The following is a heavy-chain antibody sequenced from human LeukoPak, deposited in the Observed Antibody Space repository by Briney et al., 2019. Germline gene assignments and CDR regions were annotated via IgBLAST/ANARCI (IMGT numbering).Heavy chain of an antibody. CDR3: ARQKILDDNYDSSGYYVDQ. D-gene: IGHD3-22*01. V-gene: IGHV4-39*01. CDR1: NGSIITSSYY. J-gene: IGHJ4*02. Sequence: SETLSLTCTVSNGSIITSSYYWGWIRQPPGKGLEWIGSIYYRGRTYYSPSLKTRVTISADTSNNQFSLNLSSVTASDAAVYYCARQKILDDNYDSSGYYVDQWGQGSLVTVSS. CDR2: IYYRGRT.